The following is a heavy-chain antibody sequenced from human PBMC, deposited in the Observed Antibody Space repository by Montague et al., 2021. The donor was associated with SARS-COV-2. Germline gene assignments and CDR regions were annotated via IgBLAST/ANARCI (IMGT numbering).Heavy chain of an antibody. CDR3: ARDYADYSYYYGLDV. CDR2: IYSSGST. D-gene: IGHD3-16*01. J-gene: IGHJ6*02. CDR1: GGSISSGSYY. Sequence: TLSLTCTVSGGSISSGSYYWSWIRQPAGKGLEWIGSIYSSGSTNYNPSLKSRVTMSVDTSKNQFSLKVSSVTAADTAVYYCARDYADYSYYYGLDVWGRGTTVTVSS. V-gene: IGHV4-61*02.